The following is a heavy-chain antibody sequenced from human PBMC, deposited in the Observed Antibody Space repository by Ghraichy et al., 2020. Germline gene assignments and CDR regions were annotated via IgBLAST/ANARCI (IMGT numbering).Heavy chain of an antibody. CDR1: GFTFSSYA. J-gene: IGHJ3*02. CDR2: ISVSGVGT. Sequence: GGSLRLSCAASGFTFSSYAMSWVRQAPGKGLEWVSVISVSGVGTYYADSVKGRFTISGDNSQNTVYLQMNSLRAEDTAVYYCAKGNSGSYYGAFDIWGHGTMVTVSS. V-gene: IGHV3-23*01. CDR3: AKGNSGSYYGAFDI. D-gene: IGHD1-26*01.